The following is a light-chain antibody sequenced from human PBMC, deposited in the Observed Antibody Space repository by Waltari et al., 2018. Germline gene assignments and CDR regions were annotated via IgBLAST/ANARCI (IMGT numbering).Light chain of an antibody. Sequence: DIQMTQSPSSLSASVGERVTITCQASQDISNYLNWYQQKPGKAPKLLIYDASNLETGVPSRFSGSGSGTDFTFTISSLQPEDIATYYCQQYDNLLPTFGPGTKVDIK. CDR2: DAS. J-gene: IGKJ3*01. CDR3: QQYDNLLPT. CDR1: QDISNY. V-gene: IGKV1-33*01.